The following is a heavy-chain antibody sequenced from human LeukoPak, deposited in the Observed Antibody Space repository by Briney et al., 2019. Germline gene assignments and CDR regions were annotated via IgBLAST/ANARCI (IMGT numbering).Heavy chain of an antibody. CDR3: AKDPPSYSWNYIKYFDS. J-gene: IGHJ4*02. Sequence: GGSLRLSCAASGFSFSTYWMSWVRQTPGKGLEWVSGIVASGDRTYYAESVKGRFTISRDNSKNTVHLQMTTLRVDDTAVYYCAKDPPSYSWNYIKYFDSWGQGTLVTVSS. D-gene: IGHD1-1*01. V-gene: IGHV3-23*01. CDR2: IVASGDRT. CDR1: GFSFSTYW.